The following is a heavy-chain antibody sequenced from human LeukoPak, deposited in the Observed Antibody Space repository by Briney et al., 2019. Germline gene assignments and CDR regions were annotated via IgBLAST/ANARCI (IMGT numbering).Heavy chain of an antibody. V-gene: IGHV4-59*01. CDR2: IYYSGST. D-gene: IGHD3-16*02. CDR1: GGSFSGYY. Sequence: SETLSLTCAVYGGSFSGYYWSWIRQPPGKGLEWIGYIYYSGSTNYNPSLKSRVTISVDTSKNQFSLKLSSVTAADTAVYYCARTITFGGVIVIPDYFDYWGQGTLVTVSS. CDR3: ARTITFGGVIVIPDYFDY. J-gene: IGHJ4*02.